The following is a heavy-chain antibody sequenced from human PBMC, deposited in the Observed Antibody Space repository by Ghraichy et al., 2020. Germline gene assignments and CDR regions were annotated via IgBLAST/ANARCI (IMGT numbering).Heavy chain of an antibody. J-gene: IGHJ6*03. CDR1: GGSFSGYY. CDR2: INHSGST. V-gene: IGHV4-34*01. D-gene: IGHD6-13*01. CDR3: ARGGRAAGSRGRLNYYYYMDV. Sequence: SETLSLTCAVYGGSFSGYYWSWIRQPPGKGLEWIGEINHSGSTNYNPSLKSRVTISVDTSKNQFSLKLSSVTAADTAVYYCARGGRAAGSRGRLNYYYYMDVWGKGTTVTVSS.